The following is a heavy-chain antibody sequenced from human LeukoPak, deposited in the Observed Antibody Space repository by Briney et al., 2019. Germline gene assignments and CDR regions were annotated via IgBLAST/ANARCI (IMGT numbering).Heavy chain of an antibody. D-gene: IGHD3-22*01. V-gene: IGHV1-2*02. CDR3: ARVLLTYYFDSSGYYDY. CDR1: GYTFTGYY. Sequence: GASVNVSCKASGYTFTGYYMHWVRQAPGQGLEGMGWINPNSGGTNYAQKFQDRVTMTRDTSISTAYMELSRLRSDDTAVYYCARVLLTYYFDSSGYYDYWGQGTLVTVSS. J-gene: IGHJ4*02. CDR2: INPNSGGT.